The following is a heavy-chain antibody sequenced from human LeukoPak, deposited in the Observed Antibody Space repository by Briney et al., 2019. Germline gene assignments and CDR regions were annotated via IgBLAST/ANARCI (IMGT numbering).Heavy chain of an antibody. J-gene: IGHJ1*01. Sequence: PSQTLSLTCSVSGDSVTSGNYYWAWIRQHPEKGPECIGHIHHRGTIYYNPSLLSRATISVDASKNQFSLRLSSVTAADTALYYCAGGNDDSKLHHWGQGTLVTVSS. CDR3: AGGNDDSKLHH. D-gene: IGHD3-22*01. CDR2: IHHRGTI. V-gene: IGHV4-31*03. CDR1: GDSVTSGNYY.